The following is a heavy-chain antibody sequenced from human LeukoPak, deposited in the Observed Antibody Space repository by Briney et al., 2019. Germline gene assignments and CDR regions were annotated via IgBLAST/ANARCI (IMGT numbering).Heavy chain of an antibody. J-gene: IGHJ6*02. CDR1: GFTFSSYA. V-gene: IGHV3-30-3*01. D-gene: IGHD3-10*01. Sequence: GGSLRLSCAASGFTFSSYAMHWVRQAPGKGLEGVAVISYDGSNKYYADSVKGRFTISRDNSKNTLYLQMNSLRAEDTAVYYCARVGYYGSGSPQAYYYYYGMDVWGQGTTVTVSS. CDR3: ARVGYYGSGSPQAYYYYYGMDV. CDR2: ISYDGSNK.